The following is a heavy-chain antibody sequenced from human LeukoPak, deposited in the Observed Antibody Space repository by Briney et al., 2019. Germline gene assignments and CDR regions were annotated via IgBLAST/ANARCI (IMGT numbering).Heavy chain of an antibody. CDR2: ISSSGSTI. CDR1: GFTFSDYY. D-gene: IGHD2-2*01. V-gene: IGHV3-11*04. J-gene: IGHJ4*02. Sequence: GGSLRLSCAASGFTFSDYYMSWIRQAPGKGLEWASYISSSGSTIYYADSVKGRFTISRDNAKNSLYLQMNSLRAEDTAVYYCARVSVVPAARVDYWGQGTLVTVSS. CDR3: ARVSVVPAARVDY.